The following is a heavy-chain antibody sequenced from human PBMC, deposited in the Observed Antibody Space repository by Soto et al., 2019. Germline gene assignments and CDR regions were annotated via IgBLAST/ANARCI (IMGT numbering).Heavy chain of an antibody. V-gene: IGHV5-51*01. D-gene: IGHD6-19*01. Sequence: PGESRKISCKGSGRRFTSYWIGWVRQTPGKGLEWMGIIYPGDSDTRYSPSFQGQVTISADKSISTAYLQWSSLKASDTAMYYCARHLAVAARYGMDVWGQGTTVTVSS. J-gene: IGHJ6*02. CDR1: GRRFTSYW. CDR2: IYPGDSDT. CDR3: ARHLAVAARYGMDV.